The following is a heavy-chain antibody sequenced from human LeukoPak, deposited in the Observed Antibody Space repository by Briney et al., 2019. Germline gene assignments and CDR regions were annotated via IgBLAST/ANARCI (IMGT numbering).Heavy chain of an antibody. D-gene: IGHD3-22*01. J-gene: IGHJ2*01. CDR3: ARRDRYYYDSSGYYYGWYFDL. Sequence: SETLSLTCTVSGGSISSYYWSWIRQPPGKGLEWIGYIYYSGSTNYNPSLKSRVTISVDTSKNQFSLKLSSVTAADTAVYYCARRDRYYYDSSGYYYGWYFDLWGRGTLVTVSS. V-gene: IGHV4-59*01. CDR2: IYYSGST. CDR1: GGSISSYY.